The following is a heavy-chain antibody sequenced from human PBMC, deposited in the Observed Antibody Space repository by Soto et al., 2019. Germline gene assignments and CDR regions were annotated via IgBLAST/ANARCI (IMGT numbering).Heavy chain of an antibody. CDR2: ISAYNGNT. Sequence: VASVKVSCKASGYTFTSYGISWVRQAPGQGLEWMGWISAYNGNTNYAQKLQGRVTMTTDTSTSTAYMELRSLRSDDTAVYYCARGLSGSYLGPSLGAFDYWGQGTLVTVSS. CDR3: ARGLSGSYLGPSLGAFDY. V-gene: IGHV1-18*04. CDR1: GYTFTSYG. J-gene: IGHJ4*02. D-gene: IGHD1-26*01.